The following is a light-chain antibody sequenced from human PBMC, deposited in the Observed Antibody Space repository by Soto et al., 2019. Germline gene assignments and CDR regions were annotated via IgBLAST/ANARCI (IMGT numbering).Light chain of an antibody. CDR3: CSKTSSSTYV. Sequence: QSALTQPASVSGSPGQSITISCTGTSDDVGGYNYVSWYQHHPGEAPKLVIYEVYNRASGVSNRFSGSKSGNTASLTISGLQADDEADYYCCSKTSSSTYVFGSGTKVTVL. J-gene: IGLJ1*01. CDR1: SDDVGGYNY. V-gene: IGLV2-14*01. CDR2: EVY.